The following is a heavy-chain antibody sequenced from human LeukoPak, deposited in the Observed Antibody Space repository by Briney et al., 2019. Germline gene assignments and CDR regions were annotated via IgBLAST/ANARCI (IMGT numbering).Heavy chain of an antibody. D-gene: IGHD2-2*01. J-gene: IGHJ4*02. Sequence: GGSLRLSCAASGFTFSSYAMSWVRQAPGKGLEWVSAISGSGGSTYYADSVKGRFTISRDNAKNSLYLQMNSLRVEETAVYYCARDLDLIYCSSTSCSLFDYWGQGTLVTVSS. CDR1: GFTFSSYA. CDR2: ISGSGGST. CDR3: ARDLDLIYCSSTSCSLFDY. V-gene: IGHV3-23*01.